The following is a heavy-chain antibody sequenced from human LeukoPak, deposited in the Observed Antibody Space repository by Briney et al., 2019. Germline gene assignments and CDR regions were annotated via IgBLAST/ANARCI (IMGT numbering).Heavy chain of an antibody. CDR2: IYYSGST. V-gene: IGHV4-39*07. Sequence: SETLSLTCTVSGGSISSSSYYWGWIRQPPGKGLEWIGSIYYSGSTYYNPSLKSRVTMSVDTSKNQFSLKLSSVTAADTAVYYCARGTAPRGAFDYWGQGTLVTVSS. D-gene: IGHD5-18*01. CDR1: GGSISSSSYY. CDR3: ARGTAPRGAFDY. J-gene: IGHJ4*02.